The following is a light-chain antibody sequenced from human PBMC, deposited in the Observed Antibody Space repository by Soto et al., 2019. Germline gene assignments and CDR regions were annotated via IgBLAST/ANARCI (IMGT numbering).Light chain of an antibody. CDR2: DAS. Sequence: AIPLTQSPSSLSASVGDRVTITCRASQGISSALAWYQQKPGKAPKLLIYDASSLESGVPSRFSGSGSGTDFTLTISSLQPEDVATYYCQQFNSYITFGQGTRLEIK. V-gene: IGKV1-13*02. CDR1: QGISSA. CDR3: QQFNSYIT. J-gene: IGKJ5*01.